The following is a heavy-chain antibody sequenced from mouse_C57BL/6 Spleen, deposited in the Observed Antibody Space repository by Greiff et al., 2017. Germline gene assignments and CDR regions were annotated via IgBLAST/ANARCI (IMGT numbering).Heavy chain of an antibody. J-gene: IGHJ4*01. V-gene: IGHV1-82*01. CDR1: GYAFSSSW. CDR3: SRNRVVAHYYAMDD. CDR2: IYPGDGDT. D-gene: IGHD1-1*01. Sequence: QVQLKQSGPELVKPGASVKISCKASGYAFSSSWMNWVKQRPGKGLEWIGRIYPGDGDTNYNGKFKGKATLTADKSSSTSYMQLSSLTSEDSAVXFGSRNRVVAHYYAMDDWGQGTSVTVSS.